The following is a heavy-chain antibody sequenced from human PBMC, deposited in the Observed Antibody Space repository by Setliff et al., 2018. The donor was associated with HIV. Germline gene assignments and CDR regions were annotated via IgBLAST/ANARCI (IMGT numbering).Heavy chain of an antibody. CDR1: GGSITNYY. J-gene: IGHJ4*02. Sequence: TLSLTCAVSGGSITNYYWSWIRQSAGKGLECIGRIYTSGNTSYNPSLKSRVTMSADTSKNQFSLKLSSTTAADTAVYYCARERGGGDTIMGDFDHWGQGTLVTVSS. CDR3: ARERGGGDTIMGDFDH. CDR2: IYTSGNT. V-gene: IGHV4-4*07. D-gene: IGHD5-18*01.